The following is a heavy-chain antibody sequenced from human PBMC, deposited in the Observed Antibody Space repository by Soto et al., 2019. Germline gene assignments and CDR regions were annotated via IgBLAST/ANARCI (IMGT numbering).Heavy chain of an antibody. CDR1: GFTFSNYW. Sequence: EVQLVESGGGLVQPGGSLRLSCAAYGFTFSNYWMRWVRQAPGKGLEWVASTNEDGSDKYYVDSVRGRFTISRDNAKNSLYLQMNSVRADDTAVYYCARSTGYMDVWGKGTTVTVS. J-gene: IGHJ6*03. V-gene: IGHV3-7*01. D-gene: IGHD3-9*01. CDR2: TNEDGSDK. CDR3: ARSTGYMDV.